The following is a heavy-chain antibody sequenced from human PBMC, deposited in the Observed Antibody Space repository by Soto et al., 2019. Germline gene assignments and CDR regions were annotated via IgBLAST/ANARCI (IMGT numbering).Heavy chain of an antibody. CDR2: IYYSGST. J-gene: IGHJ4*02. CDR3: ARTYYYESSGYFNFDY. CDR1: GGSIRSYY. D-gene: IGHD3-22*01. V-gene: IGHV4-59*01. Sequence: SETLSLTCTVSGGSIRSYYWSCIRQPPGEGLEWIGYIYYSGSTNYNPSLKSRVTISVDTSKNQFSLKLSSVTAADTAVYYCARTYYYESSGYFNFDYWGQGTLVTVSS.